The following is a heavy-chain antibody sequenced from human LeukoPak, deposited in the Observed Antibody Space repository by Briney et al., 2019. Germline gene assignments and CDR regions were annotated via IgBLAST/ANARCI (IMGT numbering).Heavy chain of an antibody. CDR1: GYTCTGYY. D-gene: IGHD6-13*01. CDR2: INPNGGGA. CDR3: ARVRGPAAALHFEF. V-gene: IGHV1-2*02. J-gene: IGHJ4*02. Sequence: ASGKFSCKASGYTCTGYYIHWVRQALGQGLELMWCINPNGGGADYAQKFQGRVTMTRDTSINTAYMELSSLKSEDTAVYYCARVRGPAAALHFEFWGQGTLVTVSS.